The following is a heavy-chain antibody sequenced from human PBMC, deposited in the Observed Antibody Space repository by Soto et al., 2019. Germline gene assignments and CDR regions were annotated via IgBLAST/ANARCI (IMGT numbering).Heavy chain of an antibody. J-gene: IGHJ4*02. D-gene: IGHD3-10*01. CDR1: GFSLSTSGVG. CDR2: IYWDDDK. CDR3: AHSAKAGSYYDY. V-gene: IGHV2-5*02. Sequence: QITLKESGPTLVKPTQTLTLTCTFSGFSLSTSGVGVGWIRQPPGKALEWLALIYWDDDKRYSPSLKSRLTITKDTSKNQVVLTLADMDPVETATYYCAHSAKAGSYYDYWGQGTLVTVSS.